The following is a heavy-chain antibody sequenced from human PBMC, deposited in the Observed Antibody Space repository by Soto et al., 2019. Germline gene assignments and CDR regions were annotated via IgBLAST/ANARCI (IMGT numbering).Heavy chain of an antibody. J-gene: IGHJ4*02. CDR3: ASSLPSGYDSGTYDY. D-gene: IGHD5-12*01. CDR2: IYYSGST. V-gene: IGHV4-30-4*01. CDR1: GGSISSGDYY. Sequence: SETLSLTCTVSGGSISSGDYYWSWIRQPPGKGLEWIGYIYYSGSTYYNPSLKSRVTISVDTPKNQFSLKLSSVTAADTAVYYCASSLPSGYDSGTYDYWGQGTLVTVSS.